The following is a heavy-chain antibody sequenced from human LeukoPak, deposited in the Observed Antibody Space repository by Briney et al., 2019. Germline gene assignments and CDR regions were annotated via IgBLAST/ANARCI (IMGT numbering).Heavy chain of an antibody. CDR3: ARDGRSTWYGVGYFDY. Sequence: GGSLRLSCAASGFTFSSYDMNWVRQAPGKGLEWISYIRSSGSTIYYADSVKGRFTISRENAKNSLYLQMNSLRAEDTAVYYCARDGRSTWYGVGYFDYWGQGTQVTVSS. CDR2: IRSSGSTI. CDR1: GFTFSSYD. V-gene: IGHV3-48*03. J-gene: IGHJ4*02. D-gene: IGHD6-13*01.